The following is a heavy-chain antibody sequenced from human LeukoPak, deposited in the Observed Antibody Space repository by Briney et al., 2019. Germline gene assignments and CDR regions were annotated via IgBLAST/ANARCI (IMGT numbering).Heavy chain of an antibody. CDR1: GDRVSSNSAA. CDR2: TYYRSKWYN. Sequence: SQTLSLTCAISGDRVSSNSAAWNWIRQSPLRGLDWLRRTYYRSKWYNGYAVSVKSRITIHSDTSKNQFSLQLNTVTPEDTAVYYCARVIRGSGYDYCFDYWGQGTLVTVSS. D-gene: IGHD5-12*01. J-gene: IGHJ4*02. CDR3: ARVIRGSGYDYCFDY. V-gene: IGHV6-1*01.